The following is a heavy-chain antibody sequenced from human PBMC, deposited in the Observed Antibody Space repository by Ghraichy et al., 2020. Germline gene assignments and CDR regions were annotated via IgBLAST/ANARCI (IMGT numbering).Heavy chain of an antibody. CDR2: IYWTDDK. J-gene: IGHJ5*01. Sequence: SGPTLVKPTQTLTLTCSFSGFSLSTSGVGVGYIRQPPGGALEWLALIYWTDDKRYNPSLQSRLTITKDTSKNQVVLTMTNMDPVDMATYYCARYHSYSNWFDSWGQGTLVTVSS. D-gene: IGHD3-22*01. CDR3: ARYHSYSNWFDS. V-gene: IGHV2-5*01. CDR1: GFSLSTSGVG.